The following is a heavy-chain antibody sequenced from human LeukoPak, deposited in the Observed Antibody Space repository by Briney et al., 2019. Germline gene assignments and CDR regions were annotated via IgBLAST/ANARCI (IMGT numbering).Heavy chain of an antibody. D-gene: IGHD1-1*01. CDR1: GFTFSDYY. J-gene: IGHJ4*02. V-gene: IGHV3-11*06. Sequence: GGSLRLSCSASGFTFSDYYMSWVRQAPGKGLEWVSYISGSSGYTKYADSVKGRFTISRDNAKNSLYLQVNSLRAEDTAVYYCARGTGTTAYFDYWGQGTPVTVSS. CDR3: ARGTGTTAYFDY. CDR2: ISGSSGYT.